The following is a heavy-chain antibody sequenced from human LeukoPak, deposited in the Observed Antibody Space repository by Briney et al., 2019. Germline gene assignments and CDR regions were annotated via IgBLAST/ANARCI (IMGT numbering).Heavy chain of an antibody. V-gene: IGHV4-59*01. CDR2: IYYSGST. D-gene: IGHD5-18*01. CDR3: ARGRGYSYGPYYYYGMDV. CDR1: GGSISSYY. J-gene: IGHJ6*02. Sequence: SETLSLTCTVSGGSISSYYWSWIRQPPGKGLEWIGYIYYSGSTNYNPSLKSRVTISVDTSKNQFSLKLSSVTAADTAVYYCARGRGYSYGPYYYYGMDVWGQGTTVTVSS.